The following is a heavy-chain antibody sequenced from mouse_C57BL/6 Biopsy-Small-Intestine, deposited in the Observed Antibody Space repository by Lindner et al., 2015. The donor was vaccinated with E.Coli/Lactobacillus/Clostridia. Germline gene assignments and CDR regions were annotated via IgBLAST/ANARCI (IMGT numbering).Heavy chain of an antibody. V-gene: IGHV1S55*01. CDR2: IVPLFGTA. J-gene: IGHJ4*01. Sequence: SVKVSCKASGDTFSTYSISWVRQAPGQGLEWMGGIVPLFGTATYAQKFQGRVTITADTSTRTTYMDVSNLRSDDTAVYSCATWPGRSTTERWVGPLEYWGQGTLVTVSS. CDR3: ATWPGRSTTERWVGPLEY. D-gene: IGHD1-1*02. CDR1: GDTFSTYS.